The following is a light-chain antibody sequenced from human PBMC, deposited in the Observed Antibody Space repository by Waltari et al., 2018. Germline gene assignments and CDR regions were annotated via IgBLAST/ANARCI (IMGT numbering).Light chain of an antibody. Sequence: SQPTPGNAPKLMVYYVTRRPAGVSVRFSGPKSGNPASLPISGLQAEDEADYDCCSYTTSSAWVFGGGTNLSVL. CDR3: CSYTTSSAWV. CDR2: YVT. J-gene: IGLJ3*02. V-gene: IGLV2-14*04.